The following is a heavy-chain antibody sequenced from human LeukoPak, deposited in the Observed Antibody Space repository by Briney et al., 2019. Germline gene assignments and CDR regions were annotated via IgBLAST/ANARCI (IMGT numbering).Heavy chain of an antibody. Sequence: SGTLSLTCAVSGGSISSSNWWSWVRQPPGKGLEWIGEIYHSGSTNYNPSLKSRVTISVDKSKNQFSLKLSSVTAADTAVYYCAKERAAAGTRLDYWGQGTLVTVSS. D-gene: IGHD6-13*01. CDR3: AKERAAAGTRLDY. V-gene: IGHV4-4*02. J-gene: IGHJ4*02. CDR1: GGSISSSNW. CDR2: IYHSGST.